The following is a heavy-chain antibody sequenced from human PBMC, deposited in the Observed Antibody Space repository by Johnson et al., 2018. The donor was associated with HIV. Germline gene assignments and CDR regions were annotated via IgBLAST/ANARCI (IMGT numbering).Heavy chain of an antibody. CDR1: GFTFSSYA. D-gene: IGHD6-19*01. Sequence: VQVVESGGGLVQPGGSLRLSCAASGFTFSSYAMSWVRQAPGKGLEWVSGMSGSGGSTSYADSVKGRFTSSRDNSKNTLYLQMNSLIPEDTAVYYCARVRRSGWYDNDAFDIWGQGTMVTVSS. CDR2: MSGSGGST. J-gene: IGHJ3*02. CDR3: ARVRRSGWYDNDAFDI. V-gene: IGHV3-23*04.